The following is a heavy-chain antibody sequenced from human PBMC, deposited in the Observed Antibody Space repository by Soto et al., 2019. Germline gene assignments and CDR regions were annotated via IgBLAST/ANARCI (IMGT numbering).Heavy chain of an antibody. V-gene: IGHV1-8*01. CDR3: ARENLTMVRGVRREYYYYGMDV. Sequence: ASVKVSCKASGYTFTSYDINWVRQATGQGLEWIGWMNPNSGNTGYAQKFQGRVTMTRDTSTSTVYMELSSLRSEDTAVYYCARENLTMVRGVRREYYYYGMDVWGQGTTVTVSS. D-gene: IGHD3-10*01. CDR2: MNPNSGNT. CDR1: GYTFTSYD. J-gene: IGHJ6*02.